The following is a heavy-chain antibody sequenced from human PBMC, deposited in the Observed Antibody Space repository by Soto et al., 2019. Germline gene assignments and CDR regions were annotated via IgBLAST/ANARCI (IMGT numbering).Heavy chain of an antibody. CDR1: GDSFSRYY. CDR2: IFSSGTT. CDR3: VRGRQTGGLGWGWFDP. V-gene: IGHV4-59*01. D-gene: IGHD7-27*01. J-gene: IGHJ5*02. Sequence: TCTVSGDSFSRYYWNWIRQPPGKGLEWIGTIFSSGTTNYKSSLKSRLTMAIDPSKNQFSLRLTSVTAADSAVYFCVRGRQTGGLGWGWFDPWGQGTLVTVSS.